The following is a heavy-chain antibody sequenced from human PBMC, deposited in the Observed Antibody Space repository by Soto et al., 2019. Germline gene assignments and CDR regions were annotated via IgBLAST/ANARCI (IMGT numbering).Heavy chain of an antibody. D-gene: IGHD2-2*01. CDR2: IIPIFGTA. V-gene: IGHV1-69*01. CDR3: ARGGGVVVPAARGVYYYYGMDV. Sequence: QVQLVQSGAEVKKPGSSVKVSCKASGGTFSSYAISWVRQAPGQGLEWMGGIIPIFGTANYAQKFQGRVTITADESTRTAYMELSSLRSEDTAVYYCARGGGVVVPAARGVYYYYGMDVWGQGTTVTVSS. J-gene: IGHJ6*02. CDR1: GGTFSSYA.